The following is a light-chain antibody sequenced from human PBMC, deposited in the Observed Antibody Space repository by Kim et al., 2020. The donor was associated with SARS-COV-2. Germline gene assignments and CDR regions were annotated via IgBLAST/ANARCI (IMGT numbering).Light chain of an antibody. J-gene: IGKJ4*01. CDR2: AAS. Sequence: DIQMTQSPSSLSASVGDRVTITCRASQTIGIHLNWYQQKPGKAPRLLIFAASTLHSGVPSRFSGSGSGTDFSFTINNLQPEDFATYICQQGYNTLVTFGGGTKLEI. CDR3: QQGYNTLVT. CDR1: QTIGIH. V-gene: IGKV1-39*01.